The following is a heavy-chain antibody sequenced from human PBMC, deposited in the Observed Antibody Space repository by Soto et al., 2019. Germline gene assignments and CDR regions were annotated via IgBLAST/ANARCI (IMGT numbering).Heavy chain of an antibody. CDR1: GFTFSNAW. CDR3: TTEYGDYDSGYYFDY. J-gene: IGHJ4*02. Sequence: GGSLRLSCAASGFTFSNAWMSWVRQAPGKGLEWVGRIKSKTDGGTTDYAAPVKGRFTISRDDSKNTLYLQMNSLKTEDTAVYYCTTEYGDYDSGYYFDYWGQGTLVTVSS. CDR2: IKSKTDGGTT. V-gene: IGHV3-15*01. D-gene: IGHD4-17*01.